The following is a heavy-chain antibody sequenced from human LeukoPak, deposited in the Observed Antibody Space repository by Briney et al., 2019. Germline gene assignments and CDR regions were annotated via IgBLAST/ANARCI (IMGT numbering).Heavy chain of an antibody. CDR3: ARAGDPLNQYYYYGMDV. J-gene: IGHJ6*02. CDR2: ISAYNGNT. V-gene: IGHV1-18*01. CDR1: GYTFTSYG. Sequence: GASVKVSCKASGYTFTSYGISWVRPAPGQGLEWMGWISAYNGNTNYAQKLQGRVTMTTDTSTSTAYMERRSLRSDDTAVYYCARAGDPLNQYYYYGMDVWGQGTTVTVSS. D-gene: IGHD2-21*01.